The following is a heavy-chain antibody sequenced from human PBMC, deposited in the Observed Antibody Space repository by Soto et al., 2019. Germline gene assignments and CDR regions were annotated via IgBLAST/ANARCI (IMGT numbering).Heavy chain of an antibody. D-gene: IGHD6-19*01. J-gene: IGHJ4*02. CDR2: IVVGSGNT. Sequence: ASVKVSCKASGFTFTSSAVQWVRQARGQRLEWIGWIVVGSGNTNYAQKFQERVTITRDMSTSTAYMELSSLRSEDTAVYYCAADSSGWYELDYWGQGTLVTVSS. V-gene: IGHV1-58*01. CDR1: GFTFTSSA. CDR3: AADSSGWYELDY.